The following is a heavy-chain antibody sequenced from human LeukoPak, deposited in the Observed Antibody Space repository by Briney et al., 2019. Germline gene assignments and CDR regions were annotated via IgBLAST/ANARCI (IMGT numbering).Heavy chain of an antibody. CDR2: ISAYNGNT. D-gene: IGHD3-22*01. Sequence: ASVKVSCKASGYAFTGYFMHWVRQAPGQGLEWMGWISAYNGNTNYAQKLQGRVTMTTDTSTSTAYMELRSLRSDDTAVYYCARSRPRKYYYDSSGYWALLDYWGQGTLVTVSS. CDR1: GYAFTGYF. CDR3: ARSRPRKYYYDSSGYWALLDY. V-gene: IGHV1-18*04. J-gene: IGHJ4*02.